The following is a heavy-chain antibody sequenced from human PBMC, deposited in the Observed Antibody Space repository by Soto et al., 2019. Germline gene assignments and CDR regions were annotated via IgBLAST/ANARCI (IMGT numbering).Heavy chain of an antibody. Sequence: ETLSLTCTVSGFSLGNAGLGVSWIRQPPGKALEWLAHIFSNDEKSYSTSLKSRLTISMDTSKSQVVLTMTNMDPVDTATYYCASTYSTSWYWFDPWGQGTLVNVSS. J-gene: IGHJ5*02. CDR3: ASTYSTSWYWFDP. D-gene: IGHD6-13*01. V-gene: IGHV2-26*04. CDR1: GFSLGNAGLG. CDR2: IFSNDEK.